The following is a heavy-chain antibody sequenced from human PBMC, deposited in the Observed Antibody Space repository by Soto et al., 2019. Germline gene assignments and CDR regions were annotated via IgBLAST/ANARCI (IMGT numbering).Heavy chain of an antibody. Sequence: ASVKVSCKASGYTFTSYYMHWVRQAPGQGLEWMGIINPSGGSTSYAQKFQGRVTMTRDTPTSTVYMELSSLRSEDTAVYYCARDARYYYGSGSYYSPRDFDYWGQGTLVTVSS. D-gene: IGHD3-10*01. CDR1: GYTFTSYY. V-gene: IGHV1-46*03. CDR3: ARDARYYYGSGSYYSPRDFDY. CDR2: INPSGGST. J-gene: IGHJ4*02.